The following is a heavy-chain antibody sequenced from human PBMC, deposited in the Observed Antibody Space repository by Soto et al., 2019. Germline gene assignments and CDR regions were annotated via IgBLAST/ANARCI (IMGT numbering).Heavy chain of an antibody. CDR2: ISAYNGNT. D-gene: IGHD3-3*01. J-gene: IGHJ4*02. Sequence: ASVKVSCKASGYTFTSYGISWVRQAPGQGLEWMGWISAYNGNTNCAQKLQGRVTMTTDTSTSTAYMELRSLRSDDTAVYYCARDRADYDFWSGYYSSGSKLYDYWGQGTLVTVSS. V-gene: IGHV1-18*01. CDR3: ARDRADYDFWSGYYSSGSKLYDY. CDR1: GYTFTSYG.